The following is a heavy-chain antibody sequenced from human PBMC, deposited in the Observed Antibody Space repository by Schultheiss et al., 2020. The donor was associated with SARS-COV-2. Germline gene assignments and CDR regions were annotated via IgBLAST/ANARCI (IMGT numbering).Heavy chain of an antibody. J-gene: IGHJ4*02. V-gene: IGHV3-30-3*01. Sequence: GGSLRLSCAASGFTFSSYWMSWVRQAPGKGLEWVAVISYDGSNKYYADSVKGRFTISRDNSKNTLYLQMNSLKTEDTGVYYCTTVGNMAVSGGYWGQGTLVTVSS. CDR3: TTVGNMAVSGGY. CDR2: ISYDGSNK. D-gene: IGHD6-19*01. CDR1: GFTFSSYW.